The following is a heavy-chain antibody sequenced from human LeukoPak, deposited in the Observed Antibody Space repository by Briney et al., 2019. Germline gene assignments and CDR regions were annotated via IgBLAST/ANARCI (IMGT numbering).Heavy chain of an antibody. CDR1: GFTFSSYT. CDR3: TRDHTPPDYIVATITGGYFDY. V-gene: IGHV3-49*03. J-gene: IGHJ4*02. Sequence: GGSLRLSCAASGFTFSSYTMNWFRQAPGKGLEWVGFIRSKAYGGTTEYAASVKGRFTISRDDSKSIAYLQMNSLKTEDTAVYYCTRDHTPPDYIVATITGGYFDYWGQGTLATVSS. D-gene: IGHD5-12*01. CDR2: IRSKAYGGTT.